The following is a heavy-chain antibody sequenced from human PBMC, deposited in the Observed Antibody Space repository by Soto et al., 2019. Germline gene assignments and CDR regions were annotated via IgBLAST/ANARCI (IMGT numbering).Heavy chain of an antibody. V-gene: IGHV1-8*01. CDR3: ARAGYCSGGSCYSVIDY. Sequence: QVQLVQSGAEVKKPGASVKVSCKASGYTFTRYDINWVRQATGQGLEWMGWMNPNSGNTGYAQKFQGRVNMTRNTSKSTAYMELSSLRSEDTAVYYCARAGYCSGGSCYSVIDYWGQGTLVTASS. J-gene: IGHJ4*02. D-gene: IGHD2-15*01. CDR2: MNPNSGNT. CDR1: GYTFTRYD.